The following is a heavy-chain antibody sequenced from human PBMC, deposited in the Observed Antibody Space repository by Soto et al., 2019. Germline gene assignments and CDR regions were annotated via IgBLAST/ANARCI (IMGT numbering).Heavy chain of an antibody. D-gene: IGHD3-22*01. V-gene: IGHV4-59*01. Sequence: QVQLQESGPGLVKPSETLSLTCTVSGGSISSYYWSWIRQPPGKGLEWIGYIYYSGSTNYNPSLKIRVTISVDTSKNQFSLKLSSVTAADTAVYYCAREHYYDSSGYYLDWFDPWGQGTLVTVSS. J-gene: IGHJ5*02. CDR1: GGSISSYY. CDR3: AREHYYDSSGYYLDWFDP. CDR2: IYYSGST.